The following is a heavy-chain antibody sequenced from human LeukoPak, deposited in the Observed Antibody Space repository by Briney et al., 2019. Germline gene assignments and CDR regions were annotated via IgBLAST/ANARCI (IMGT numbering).Heavy chain of an antibody. V-gene: IGHV4-61*02. Sequence: PSETLSLTCTVPGGSISSGSYYWSWIRQPAGKGLEWIGRIYTSGSTNYNPSLKSRVTISVDTSKNQFSLKVSSATAADTAVYYCARERWYYDDSSGYYDYWGQGTLVTVSS. D-gene: IGHD3-22*01. CDR1: GGSISSGSYY. CDR3: ARERWYYDDSSGYYDY. CDR2: IYTSGST. J-gene: IGHJ4*02.